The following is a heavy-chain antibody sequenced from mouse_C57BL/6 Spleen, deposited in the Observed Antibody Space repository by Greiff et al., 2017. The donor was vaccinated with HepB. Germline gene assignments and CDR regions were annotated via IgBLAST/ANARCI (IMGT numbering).Heavy chain of an antibody. V-gene: IGHV1-54*01. CDR3: AGRCSFAMEY. D-gene: IGHD3-1*01. CDR2: INPGSGGT. Sequence: QVQLQQSGAELVRPGTSVKVSFKASGYPFTDYLLEWVKQRPGQGLEWIGVINPGSGGTNYNEKFKGKATLTADKSSSTAYMQLSSLTSEESAVYFCAGRCSFAMEYWGKGTSVTVSS. CDR1: GYPFTDYL. J-gene: IGHJ4*01.